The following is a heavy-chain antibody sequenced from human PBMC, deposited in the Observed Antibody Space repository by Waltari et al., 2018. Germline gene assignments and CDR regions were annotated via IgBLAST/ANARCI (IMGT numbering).Heavy chain of an antibody. D-gene: IGHD3-22*01. CDR3: ARDYCDRTNCHGMDV. V-gene: IGHV3-30*04. CDR2: ISYNERNT. Sequence: QVQLVESGGGVVHPGRSLRFSCAASEFTFISYAMHWVRQAPGKGLEWVAVISYNERNTYYVDSVKGRFTISRDNSKKMLYLQMNNLRAEDTAVYYCARDYCDRTNCHGMDVWGQGTTVTVSS. CDR1: EFTFISYA. J-gene: IGHJ6*02.